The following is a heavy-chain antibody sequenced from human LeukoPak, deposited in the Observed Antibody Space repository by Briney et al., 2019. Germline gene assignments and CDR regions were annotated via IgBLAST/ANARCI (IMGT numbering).Heavy chain of an antibody. CDR2: IYTSGGT. CDR3: ARGSPLYYFDY. V-gene: IGHV4-61*02. Sequence: SQTLSLTCTVSGGSIYSGSYYWSWIRQPAGKGLEWIGRIYTSGGTNYNPSLKSRVTISVDTSKNQFSLKLSSVTAADTAVYYCARGSPLYYFDYWDQGTLVTVSS. D-gene: IGHD2-15*01. J-gene: IGHJ4*02. CDR1: GGSIYSGSYY.